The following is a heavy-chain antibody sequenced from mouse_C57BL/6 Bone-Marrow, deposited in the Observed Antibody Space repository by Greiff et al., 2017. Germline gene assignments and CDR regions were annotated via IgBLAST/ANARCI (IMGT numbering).Heavy chain of an antibody. V-gene: IGHV1-5*01. J-gene: IGHJ4*01. Sequence: EVKVEESGTVLARPGASVKMSCKTSGYTFTSYWMHWVKQRPGQGLEWIGAIYPGNSDTSYNQKFKGKAKLTAVTSASTAYMELSSLTNEDSAVYYCTRSNYGSSYNYAMDYWGQGTSVTVSS. CDR3: TRSNYGSSYNYAMDY. D-gene: IGHD1-1*01. CDR1: GYTFTSYW. CDR2: IYPGNSDT.